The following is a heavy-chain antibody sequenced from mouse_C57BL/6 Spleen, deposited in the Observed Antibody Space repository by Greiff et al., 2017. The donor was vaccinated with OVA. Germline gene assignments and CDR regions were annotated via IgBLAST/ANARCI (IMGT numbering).Heavy chain of an antibody. Sequence: VQLKESGPGLVQPSQSLSLTCSVTGYSITSGYYWNWLRQFPGNKLEWMSYISYDGSNNYTPSLKNRISITRDTSKNQFFLKLNSVTTEDTATYDCASDRSYVDWYFDVWGTATTVTVSS. J-gene: IGHJ1*03. CDR2: ISYDGSN. D-gene: IGHD1-1*01. CDR1: GYSITSGYY. CDR3: ASDRSYVDWYFDV. V-gene: IGHV3-6*01.